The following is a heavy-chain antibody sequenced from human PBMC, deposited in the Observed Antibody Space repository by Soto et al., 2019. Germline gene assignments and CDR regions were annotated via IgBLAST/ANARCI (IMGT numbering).Heavy chain of an antibody. D-gene: IGHD2-2*01. Sequence: GGSLRLSCAASGFTFSSYAMHWVRQAPGKGLEWVAVISYDGSNKYYADSVKGRFTISRDNSKNTLYLQMNSLRAEDTAVYYCATNQCSSTSCWVYYYYYGMDVWGQGTTVTVSS. CDR3: ATNQCSSTSCWVYYYYYGMDV. CDR2: ISYDGSNK. V-gene: IGHV3-30-3*01. CDR1: GFTFSSYA. J-gene: IGHJ6*02.